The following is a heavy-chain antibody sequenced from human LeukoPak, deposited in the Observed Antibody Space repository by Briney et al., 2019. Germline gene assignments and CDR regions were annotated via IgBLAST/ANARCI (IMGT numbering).Heavy chain of an antibody. Sequence: GGSLRLSCAASGFTFSSYWMHWVRQAPGKGLVWVSRINSDGSSTSYADSVKGRFTISRDNAKNTLYLQMNSLRAEDTAVYYCARDGVPVTYYYYYYMDVWGKGTTVTVSS. CDR2: INSDGSST. CDR3: ARDGVPVTYYYYYYMDV. D-gene: IGHD1-14*01. J-gene: IGHJ6*03. CDR1: GFTFSSYW. V-gene: IGHV3-74*01.